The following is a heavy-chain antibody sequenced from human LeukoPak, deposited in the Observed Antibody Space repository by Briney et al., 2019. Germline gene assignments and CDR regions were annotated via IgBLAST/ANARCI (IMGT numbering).Heavy chain of an antibody. CDR3: ASHIVGATPYYYYYMDV. J-gene: IGHJ6*03. D-gene: IGHD1-26*01. Sequence: ASVKVSCKASGGTFSSYAISWVRQAPGQGLEWMGGIIPIFGTANYAQKFQGGVTITTDESTSTAYMELSSLRSEDTAVYYCASHIVGATPYYYYYMDVWGKGTTVTVSS. CDR1: GGTFSSYA. V-gene: IGHV1-69*05. CDR2: IIPIFGTA.